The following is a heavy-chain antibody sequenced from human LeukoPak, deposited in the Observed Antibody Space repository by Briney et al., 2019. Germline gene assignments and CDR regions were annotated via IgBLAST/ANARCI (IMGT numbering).Heavy chain of an antibody. CDR3: ARDPQYYDSSGYYYVGIDY. Sequence: ASVKVSCKASGYTFTSYYMHWVRQGPGQGLEWMGIINPSGGSTSYAQKFQGRVTMTRDTSTSTVYMELSSLRSEDTAVCYCARDPQYYDSSGYYYVGIDYWGQGTLVTVSS. CDR2: INPSGGST. CDR1: GYTFTSYY. V-gene: IGHV1-46*01. D-gene: IGHD3-22*01. J-gene: IGHJ4*02.